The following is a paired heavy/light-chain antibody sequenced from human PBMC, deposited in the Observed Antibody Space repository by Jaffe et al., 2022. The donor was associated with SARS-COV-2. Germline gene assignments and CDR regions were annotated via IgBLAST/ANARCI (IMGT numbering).Heavy chain of an antibody. CDR3: ATVKTHSVRVFDY. V-gene: IGHV3-15*01. CDR2: IKNKNDAGTT. J-gene: IGHJ4*02. D-gene: IGHD3-10*01. CDR1: GLTFSNVW. Sequence: EVQLVESGGGLVKPGGSLRLSCVVSGLTFSNVWMTWVRQGPGKGLEWVGHIKNKNDAGTTDYGAPMKGRFTISRDDSINTLYLQINSLKTEDTAVYYCATVKTHSVRVFDYWGQGTLVIVSS.
Light chain of an antibody. CDR2: WAS. CDR3: QQYYSSPYT. J-gene: IGKJ2*01. V-gene: IGKV4-1*01. CDR1: QNILYSSNNMNY. Sequence: DIVMTQSPDSLAVSLGERATINCNSSQNILYSSNNMNYLAWYQQKPGQAPEVLIYWASTRESGVPDRFSGSGSGTDFTLTISSLQAEDVAVYYCQQYYSSPYTFGQGTKLEIK.